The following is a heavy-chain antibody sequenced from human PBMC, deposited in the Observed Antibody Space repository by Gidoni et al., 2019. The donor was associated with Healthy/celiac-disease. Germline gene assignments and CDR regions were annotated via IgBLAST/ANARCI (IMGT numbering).Heavy chain of an antibody. CDR2: INSGGST. D-gene: IGHD1-1*01. CDR1: GFTVSSNY. J-gene: IGHJ4*02. Sequence: EVQLAESGGGLIQPGGSLTLSCAASGFTVSSNYMSWVRQAPGKGLEWVSVINSGGSTYYADSVKGRFTIYRDNSKNTLYLQMNSLRAEDTAVYYCARDSLNWNDLYYFDYWGQGTLVTVSS. CDR3: ARDSLNWNDLYYFDY. V-gene: IGHV3-53*01.